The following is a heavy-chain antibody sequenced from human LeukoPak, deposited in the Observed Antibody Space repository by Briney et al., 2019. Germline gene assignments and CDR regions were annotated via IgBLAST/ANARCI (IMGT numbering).Heavy chain of an antibody. J-gene: IGHJ4*02. CDR1: GVSFNGYY. CDR2: INHRGST. V-gene: IGHV4-34*01. CDR3: ASGGWYRGY. Sequence: PSETLSLTCAVYGVSFNGYYWTWIRQTPGKGLEWIGEINHRGSTNYNPSLESRVTISVDTSKNHFSLDLTSVTAADTAVYYCASGGWYRGYWGQGTLVTVSS. D-gene: IGHD2-15*01.